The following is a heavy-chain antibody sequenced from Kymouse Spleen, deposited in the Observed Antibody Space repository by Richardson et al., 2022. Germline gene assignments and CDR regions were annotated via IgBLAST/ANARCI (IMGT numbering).Heavy chain of an antibody. D-gene: IGHD3-10*01. Sequence: QVQLVESGGGVVQPGRSLRLSCAASGFTFSSYGMHWVRQAPGKGLEWVAVISYDGSNKYYADSVKGRFTISRDNSKNTLYLQMNSLRAEDTAVYYCAKGSMVRGVDYYGMDVWGQGTTVTVSS. J-gene: IGHJ6*02. CDR3: AKGSMVRGVDYYGMDV. CDR2: ISYDGSNK. V-gene: IGHV3-30*18. CDR1: GFTFSSYG.